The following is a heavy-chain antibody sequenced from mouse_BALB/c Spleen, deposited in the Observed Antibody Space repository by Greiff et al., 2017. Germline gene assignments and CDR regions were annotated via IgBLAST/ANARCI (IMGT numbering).Heavy chain of an antibody. CDR3: ARFITTVVGYFDY. CDR1: GYSITSGYY. Sequence: EVQLVESGPGLVKPSQSLSLTCSVTGYSITSGYYWNWIRQFPGNKLEWMGYISYDGSNNYNPSLKNRISITRDTSKNQFFLKLNSVTTEDTATYYCARFITTVVGYFDYWGQGTTLTVSS. D-gene: IGHD1-1*01. V-gene: IGHV3-6*02. CDR2: ISYDGSN. J-gene: IGHJ2*01.